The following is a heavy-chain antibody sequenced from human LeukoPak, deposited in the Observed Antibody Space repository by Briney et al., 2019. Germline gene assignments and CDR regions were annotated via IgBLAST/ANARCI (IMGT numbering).Heavy chain of an antibody. CDR2: IYWDDDR. J-gene: IGHJ6*03. Sequence: SGPTLANPTQTLTLTCTFSGFSLTTSGVGVGWVRQSPVDRLEGLAFIYWDDDRRYSASLKSRLTITKDNSKNQVVLTMSNMDPVDTGTYYCAHIPNYYSNYYMDVWGKGTTVTVSS. CDR3: AHIPNYYSNYYMDV. V-gene: IGHV2-5*02. CDR1: GFSLTTSGVG.